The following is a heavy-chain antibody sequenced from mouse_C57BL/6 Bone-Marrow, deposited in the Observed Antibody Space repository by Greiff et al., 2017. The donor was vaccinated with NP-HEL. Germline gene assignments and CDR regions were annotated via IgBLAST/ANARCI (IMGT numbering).Heavy chain of an antibody. CDR1: GYSFTDYN. CDR2: INPNYGTT. Sequence: EVKLQESGPELVKPGASVKISCKASGYSFTDYNMNWVKQSNGKSLEWIGVINPNYGTTSYNQKFKGKATLTVDQSSSTACMQLNSLTSEDSAVYYCARRSNYHWYFDVWGTGTTVTVSS. D-gene: IGHD2-5*01. CDR3: ARRSNYHWYFDV. V-gene: IGHV1-39*01. J-gene: IGHJ1*03.